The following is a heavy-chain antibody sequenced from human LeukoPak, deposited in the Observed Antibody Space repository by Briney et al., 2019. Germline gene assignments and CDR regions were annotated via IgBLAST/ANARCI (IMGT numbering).Heavy chain of an antibody. D-gene: IGHD6-6*01. Sequence: LYRMGWIIHIFGTPYYAQKLKGRVTITRDESKSTAYMEQSRLRAEDTAVYYCASNSYSSSFWGQGTLLTVSS. V-gene: IGHV1-69*05. CDR2: IIHIFGTP. J-gene: IGHJ4*02. CDR3: ASNSYSSSF.